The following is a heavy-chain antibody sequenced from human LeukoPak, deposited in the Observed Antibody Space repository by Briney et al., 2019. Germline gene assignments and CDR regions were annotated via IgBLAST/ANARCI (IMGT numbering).Heavy chain of an antibody. Sequence: SETLSLTCAVYGGSFSGYYWSWIRQPPGKGLEWIGEINHSGSTNYNPSLKSRVTISVDTSKNQFSLKLSSVTAADTAVYYCARVYYDYAWGSSHPDYFDYWGQGTLVTVSS. D-gene: IGHD3-16*01. CDR1: GGSFSGYY. CDR3: ARVYYDYAWGSSHPDYFDY. J-gene: IGHJ4*02. V-gene: IGHV4-34*01. CDR2: INHSGST.